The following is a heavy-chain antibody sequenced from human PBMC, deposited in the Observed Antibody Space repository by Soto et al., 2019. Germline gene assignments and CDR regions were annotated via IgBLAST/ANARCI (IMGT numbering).Heavy chain of an antibody. CDR3: ARYYYGSGTWFDP. V-gene: IGHV4-61*08. CDR1: GGSVSSGAYY. Sequence: PSETLSLTCTLSGGSVSSGAYYWSWIRQPPGKGLEWIGYIYYSGTTNYNPSLKSRVTISVDTSKNQFSLQLSSVTAADTAVYYCARYYYGSGTWFDPWGQGTLVTVSS. D-gene: IGHD3-10*01. CDR2: IYYSGTT. J-gene: IGHJ5*02.